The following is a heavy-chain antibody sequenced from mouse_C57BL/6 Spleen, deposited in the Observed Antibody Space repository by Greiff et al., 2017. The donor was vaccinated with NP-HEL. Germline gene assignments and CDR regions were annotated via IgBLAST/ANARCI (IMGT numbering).Heavy chain of an antibody. V-gene: IGHV1-76*01. Sequence: LVESGAELVRPGASVKLSCKASGYTFTDYYINWVKQRPGQGLEWIARIYPGSGNTYYNEKFKGKATLTAEKSSSTAYMQLSSLTSEDSAVYFVARSTVVAKENAIDYWGQGTTVTVSS. CDR3: ARSTVVAKENAIDY. D-gene: IGHD1-1*01. CDR1: GYTFTDYY. J-gene: IGHJ4*01. CDR2: IYPGSGNT.